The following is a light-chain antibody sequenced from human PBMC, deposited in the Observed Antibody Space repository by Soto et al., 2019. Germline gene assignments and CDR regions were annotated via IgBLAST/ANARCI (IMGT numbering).Light chain of an antibody. V-gene: IGKV4-1*01. CDR1: QSVLYSSNNKKY. J-gene: IGKJ1*01. CDR3: QQYYSTPWT. CDR2: WAS. Sequence: DIVMTQSPDSLAVSLGERATINCKSSQSVLYSSNNKKYLAWYQQKPGQPPKLLIYWASTRESGVPDRFSGSGSGTDFTLTISSLQAEDLAVYYCQQYYSTPWTFGQGTKVEIK.